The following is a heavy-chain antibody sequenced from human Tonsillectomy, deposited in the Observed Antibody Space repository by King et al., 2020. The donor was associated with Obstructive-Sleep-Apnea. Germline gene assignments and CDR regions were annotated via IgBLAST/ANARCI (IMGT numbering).Heavy chain of an antibody. CDR3: ARVRGYSGSTWYFDY. CDR2: ISSSSSYT. Sequence: VQLVESGGGLVNPGGSLRLSCAASGFTFSDYYMSWIRQAPGKGLEWVSYISSSSSYTNYADSVKGRFTISRDNAKNSLYLQMNSLRAEDTAVYYCARVRGYSGSTWYFDYWGQGTLVTVSS. V-gene: IGHV3-11*06. D-gene: IGHD5-12*01. J-gene: IGHJ4*02. CDR1: GFTFSDYY.